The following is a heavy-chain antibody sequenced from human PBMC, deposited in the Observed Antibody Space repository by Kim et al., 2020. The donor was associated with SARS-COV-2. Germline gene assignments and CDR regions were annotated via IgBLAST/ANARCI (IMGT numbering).Heavy chain of an antibody. CDR2: IIPLFGTA. Sequence: SVKVSCKASGGTFSSYAISWVRQAPGQGLEWMGGIIPLFGTANYAQKFQGRVTITADESTSTAYMELSSLRSEDTVVYYCVRDERGYSYGYGAGYYYYGMDVWGQGTTVTVSS. CDR1: GGTFSSYA. D-gene: IGHD5-18*01. V-gene: IGHV1-69*13. CDR3: VRDERGYSYGYGAGYYYYGMDV. J-gene: IGHJ6*02.